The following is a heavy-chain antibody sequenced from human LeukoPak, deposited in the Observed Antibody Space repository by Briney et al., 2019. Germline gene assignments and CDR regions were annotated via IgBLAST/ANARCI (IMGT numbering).Heavy chain of an antibody. J-gene: IGHJ4*02. CDR2: IRYDGSNT. V-gene: IGHV3-30*02. CDR3: AKLHGDFLPAHY. CDR1: GFIFSSYG. D-gene: IGHD4-17*01. Sequence: GGSLRLSCAASGFIFSSYGMHWVRQAPGKGLEWVAFIRYDGSNTYYADSVKGRFTISRDSSKNTLVLQMNTLRVEDTALYYCAKLHGDFLPAHYWGQGTLVTVSS.